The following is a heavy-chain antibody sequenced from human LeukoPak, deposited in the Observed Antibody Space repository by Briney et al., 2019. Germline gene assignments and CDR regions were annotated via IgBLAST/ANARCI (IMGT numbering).Heavy chain of an antibody. D-gene: IGHD5-18*01. CDR3: ARGGGYSYGYFPYFDY. CDR2: INTGGSTT. J-gene: IGHJ4*02. Sequence: GGSLRLSCAASGFTFSSYWMHWVRQAPGKGLVWVSRINTGGSTTDYADSVKGRFTISRDNSKNTLYLQMNSLRAEDTAVYYCARGGGYSYGYFPYFDYWGQGTLVTVSS. CDR1: GFTFSSYW. V-gene: IGHV3-74*01.